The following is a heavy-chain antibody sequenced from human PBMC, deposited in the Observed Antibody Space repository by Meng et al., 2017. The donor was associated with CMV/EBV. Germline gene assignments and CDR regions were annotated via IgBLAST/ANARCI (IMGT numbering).Heavy chain of an antibody. V-gene: IGHV1-8*01. CDR1: GYSFTNYD. Sequence: ASVKVSCKASGYSFTNYDINWVRQATGQGLEWMGWMNPNSGNTGYAHKFQGRVTMTRNTSISTAFMELSSLSSEDTAVYYCARGTEHSFDWLTHPRGPDNGLGVWGQGTTVTVSS. J-gene: IGHJ6*02. D-gene: IGHD3-9*01. CDR3: ARGTEHSFDWLTHPRGPDNGLGV. CDR2: MNPNSGNT.